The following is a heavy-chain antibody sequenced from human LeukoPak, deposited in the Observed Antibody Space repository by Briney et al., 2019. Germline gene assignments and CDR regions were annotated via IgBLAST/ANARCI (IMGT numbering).Heavy chain of an antibody. CDR2: ISGSGSSI. Sequence: GGSLRLSCAASGFTLSSYAMTWVRQAPGKGLEWVSAISGSGSSIYYADSVKGRFTISRDNSKNTLYLQMNSLRAEDTAIYYCAKDSRGSAVRVFDYWGQGILVIVSS. CDR3: AKDSRGSAVRVFDY. CDR1: GFTLSSYA. J-gene: IGHJ4*02. V-gene: IGHV3-23*01. D-gene: IGHD2-15*01.